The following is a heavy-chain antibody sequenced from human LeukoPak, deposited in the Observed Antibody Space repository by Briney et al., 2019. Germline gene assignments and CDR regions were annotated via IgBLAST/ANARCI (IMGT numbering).Heavy chain of an antibody. CDR3: ARDVNYYDSSGYYWEFDY. CDR2: VSAYNGNT. D-gene: IGHD3-22*01. Sequence: EASVKVSCKASGYTFTSYGISWVRQAPGQGHEWMGWVSAYNGNTNYAQKLQGRVTMTTDTSTSTAYMELRSLRSDDTAVYYCARDVNYYDSSGYYWEFDYWGQGTLVTVSS. V-gene: IGHV1-18*01. CDR1: GYTFTSYG. J-gene: IGHJ4*02.